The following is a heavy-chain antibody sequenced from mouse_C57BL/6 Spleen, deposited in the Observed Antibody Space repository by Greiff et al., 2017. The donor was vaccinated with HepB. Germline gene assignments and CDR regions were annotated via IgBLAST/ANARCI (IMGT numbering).Heavy chain of an antibody. J-gene: IGHJ2*01. Sequence: QVQLKQSGPELVKPGASVKISCKASGYAFSSSWMNWVKQRPGKGLEWIGRIYPGDGDTNYNGKFKGKATLTADKSSSTAYMQLSSLTSEDSAVYFCARRAYYSNYEGVFDYWGQGTTLTVSS. CDR2: IYPGDGDT. CDR1: GYAFSSSW. D-gene: IGHD2-5*01. CDR3: ARRAYYSNYEGVFDY. V-gene: IGHV1-82*01.